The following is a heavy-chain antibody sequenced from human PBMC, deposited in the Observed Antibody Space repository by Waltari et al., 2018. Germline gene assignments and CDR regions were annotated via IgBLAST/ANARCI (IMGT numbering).Heavy chain of an antibody. CDR1: GYTFTDYY. J-gene: IGHJ4*02. V-gene: IGHV1-69-2*01. Sequence: EVQLVQSGAEVKKPGATVKLSCKASGYTFTDYYMHWVQQAPGKGLEWMGRVDPEDGETIYAEKFQGRVTITADTSTDTAYMELSSLRSEDTAVYYCATVRLPYSSSWLFFDYWGQGTLVTVSS. CDR3: ATVRLPYSSSWLFFDY. D-gene: IGHD6-13*01. CDR2: VDPEDGET.